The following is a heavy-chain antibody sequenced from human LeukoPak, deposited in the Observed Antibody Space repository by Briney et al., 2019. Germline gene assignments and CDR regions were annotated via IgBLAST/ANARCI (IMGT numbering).Heavy chain of an antibody. V-gene: IGHV3-23*01. CDR1: GFTFSSYA. CDR3: AKDHSVGATTIRSSRKYFDY. CDR2: ISGSGGST. Sequence: GGSLRLSCAASGFTFSSYAMSWVRQAPGKGLEWVSAISGSGGSTYYAHSVKGRFTISRDNSKNTLYLQMNSLRAEDTAVYYCAKDHSVGATTIRSSRKYFDYWGQGTLVTVSS. J-gene: IGHJ4*02. D-gene: IGHD1-26*01.